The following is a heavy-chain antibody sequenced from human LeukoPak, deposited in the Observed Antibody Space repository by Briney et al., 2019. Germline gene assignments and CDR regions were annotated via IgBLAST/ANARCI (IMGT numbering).Heavy chain of an antibody. Sequence: ASVKVSCKASGYTFTSYGISWVRQAPGQGLEWMGWISAYNGNTNYAQKLQGRVTMTTDTSTSTAYMELKSLRSDDTAVYYCARGEDYYDSSGYYDYWGQGTLVTVSP. CDR3: ARGEDYYDSSGYYDY. V-gene: IGHV1-18*01. CDR2: ISAYNGNT. J-gene: IGHJ4*02. D-gene: IGHD3-22*01. CDR1: GYTFTSYG.